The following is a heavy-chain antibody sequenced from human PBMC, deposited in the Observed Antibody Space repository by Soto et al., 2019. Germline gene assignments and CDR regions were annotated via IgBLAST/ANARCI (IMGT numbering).Heavy chain of an antibody. CDR3: ARLEYSGRPSWFDP. CDR2: IYYSGST. V-gene: IGHV4-59*08. CDR1: GGSISSYY. J-gene: IGHJ5*02. D-gene: IGHD1-26*01. Sequence: QVQLQESGPGLVKPSETLSLTCTVSGGSISSYYWSWIRQPPGKGLEWIGYIYYSGSTNYNPSLKSRDTISVDTSNNQFSLKLISVTAADTAVYYCARLEYSGRPSWFDPWGQGTLVTVSS.